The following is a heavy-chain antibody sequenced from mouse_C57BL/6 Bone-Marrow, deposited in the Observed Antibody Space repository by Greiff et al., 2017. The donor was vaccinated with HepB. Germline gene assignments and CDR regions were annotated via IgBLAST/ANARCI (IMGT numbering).Heavy chain of an antibody. Sequence: EVQLVESGGGLVQPKGSLKLSCAASGFSFNTYAMNWVRQAPGKGLEWVARIRSKSNNYATYYADSVKDRFTISRDDSESMLYLQMNNLKTEDTAMYYCVRHGEGLRAWFAYWGQGTLVTVSA. V-gene: IGHV10-1*01. CDR2: IRSKSNNYAT. J-gene: IGHJ3*01. CDR1: GFSFNTYA. CDR3: VRHGEGLRAWFAY. D-gene: IGHD2-4*01.